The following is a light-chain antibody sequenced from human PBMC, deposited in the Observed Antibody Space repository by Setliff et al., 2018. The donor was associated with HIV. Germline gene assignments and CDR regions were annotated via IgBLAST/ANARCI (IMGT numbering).Light chain of an antibody. CDR3: CSYAGSSTFV. CDR2: EVS. CDR1: SSDVGGYPY. V-gene: IGLV2-23*02. Sequence: QSALTQPASVSGSPGQSVTISCTGTSSDVGGYPYVSWYQQYPGKVPKLMIYEVSNRPSGVSNRFSGSKSGNTASLTISGLQAEDETDYYCCSYAGSSTFVFGTGTKVTVL. J-gene: IGLJ1*01.